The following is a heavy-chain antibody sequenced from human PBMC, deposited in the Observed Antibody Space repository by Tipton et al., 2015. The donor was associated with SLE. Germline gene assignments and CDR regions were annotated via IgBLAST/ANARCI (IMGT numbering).Heavy chain of an antibody. D-gene: IGHD4/OR15-4a*01. Sequence: TLSLTCTVSGGSISSGSYYWSWIRQPPGKGLKWIGYIYYSGSTYYNPSLKSRVTISVDTSKNQFSLKLSSVTAADTAVYYCATEGPHGYGAPSYWGQGTLVTVSS. CDR2: IYYSGST. CDR3: ATEGPHGYGAPSY. J-gene: IGHJ4*02. CDR1: GGSISSGSYY. V-gene: IGHV4-30-4*01.